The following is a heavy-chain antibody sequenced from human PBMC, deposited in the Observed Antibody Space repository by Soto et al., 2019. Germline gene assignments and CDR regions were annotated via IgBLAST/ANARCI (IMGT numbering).Heavy chain of an antibody. J-gene: IGHJ5*02. Sequence: QVQLQESGPGLVKPSQTLSLTGTVSGGSISSGDYYWSWIRQPPGKGLEWIGYIYYSGSTYYNPSLKSRVTISVDTSKNQFSLKLSSVTAADTAVYYCARNQRIKLPGPNWFDPWGQGTLFTVSS. CDR2: IYYSGST. D-gene: IGHD5-18*01. CDR3: ARNQRIKLPGPNWFDP. CDR1: GGSISSGDYY. V-gene: IGHV4-30-4*01.